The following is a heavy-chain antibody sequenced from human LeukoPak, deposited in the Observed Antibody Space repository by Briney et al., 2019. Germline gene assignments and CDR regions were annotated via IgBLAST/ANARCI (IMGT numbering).Heavy chain of an antibody. Sequence: GGSLRLSCAASGLTVSSNYMSWVRQAPGKGLEWVSVIYSGGNTYYADSVKGRFTISRHNSKNTLYLQMNSLRAEDTAVYYCARAAPQSTYGMDVWGQGTTVTVSS. CDR2: IYSGGNT. CDR3: ARAAPQSTYGMDV. CDR1: GLTVSSNY. J-gene: IGHJ6*02. V-gene: IGHV3-53*04.